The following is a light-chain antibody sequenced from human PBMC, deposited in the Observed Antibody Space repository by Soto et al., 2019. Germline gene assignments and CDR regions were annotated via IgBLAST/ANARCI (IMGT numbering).Light chain of an antibody. Sequence: EIVLTQSPGTLSLSPGERATLSCRASQSVTSNYLAWYQQKPGQAPRLLIYGASSRATGIPDRFSGSASGTDFTLIISRLESEDFAVYYCQQYASSPRTFGPGTKVEIK. J-gene: IGKJ1*01. CDR1: QSVTSNY. CDR3: QQYASSPRT. V-gene: IGKV3-20*01. CDR2: GAS.